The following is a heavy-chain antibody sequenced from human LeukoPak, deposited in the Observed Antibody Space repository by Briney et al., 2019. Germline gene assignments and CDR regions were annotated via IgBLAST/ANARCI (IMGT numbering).Heavy chain of an antibody. V-gene: IGHV4-59*05. CDR1: GGSISSYY. D-gene: IGHD4-17*01. J-gene: IGHJ4*02. Sequence: SETLSLTCTVSGGSISSYYWSWIRQPPGKGLEWIGSIYYSGSTYYNPSLKSRVTISVDTSKNQFSLKLSSVTAADTAVYYCARQEKVTRTFDYWGQGTLVTVSS. CDR3: ARQEKVTRTFDY. CDR2: IYYSGST.